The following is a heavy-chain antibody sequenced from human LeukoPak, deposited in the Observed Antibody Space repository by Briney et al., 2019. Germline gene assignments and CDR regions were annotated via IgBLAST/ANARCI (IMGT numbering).Heavy chain of an antibody. V-gene: IGHV1-2*02. D-gene: IGHD4-17*01. J-gene: IGHJ4*02. CDR3: ARGNYGDYFLDY. Sequence: ASVKLSCKASGYTFTGYYMHWVRQAPGQGREWMGWINPNSGGTNYAQKFQGRVTMTRDTSISTAYMELSRLRSDDTAVYDCARGNYGDYFLDYWGQGTLVTVSS. CDR2: INPNSGGT. CDR1: GYTFTGYY.